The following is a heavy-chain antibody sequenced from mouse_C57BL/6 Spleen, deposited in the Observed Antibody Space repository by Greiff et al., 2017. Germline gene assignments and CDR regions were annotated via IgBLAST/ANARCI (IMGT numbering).Heavy chain of an antibody. CDR1: GYTFTSYW. CDR2: IDPSDSYT. J-gene: IGHJ1*03. V-gene: IGHV1-69*01. Sequence: QVQLQQPGAELVMPGASVKLSCKASGYTFTSYWMHWVKQRPGQGLEWIGEIDPSDSYTNYNQKFKGKSTLTVDKSSSTAYMQLSSLTSEDSAVYYCARWGYGGYCDVWGTGTTVTGSS. CDR3: ARWGYGGYCDV. D-gene: IGHD1-1*01.